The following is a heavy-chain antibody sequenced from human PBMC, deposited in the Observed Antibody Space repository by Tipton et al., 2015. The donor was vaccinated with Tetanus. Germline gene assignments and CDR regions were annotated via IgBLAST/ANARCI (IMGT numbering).Heavy chain of an antibody. D-gene: IGHD2-21*02. CDR3: ARGIVVVAAPEWYYYYGMDV. CDR2: ISYDGSNK. Sequence: RSLRLSCAASGFTFSSYAMHWVRQAPGKGLEWVAVISYDGSNKYYADSVKGRFTISRDNSKNTLYLQMNSLRAEDTAVYYCARGIVVVAAPEWYYYYGMDVWGQGTAVTVSS. CDR1: GFTFSSYA. V-gene: IGHV3-30-3*01. J-gene: IGHJ6*02.